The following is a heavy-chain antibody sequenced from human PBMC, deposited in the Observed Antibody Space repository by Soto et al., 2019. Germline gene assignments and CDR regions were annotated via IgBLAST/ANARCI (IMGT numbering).Heavy chain of an antibody. J-gene: IGHJ4*02. Sequence: EVQLVESGGGLVKPGGSLRLSCAASGFTFSSYTMNWVRQAPGKGLEWVSSISRSSSYIYFAESVKGRFTISRDNAKNSLYLQMNSLRAEDTAVYYCGAATGAYWGQGTLVTVSS. CDR1: GFTFSSYT. CDR2: ISRSSSYI. CDR3: GAATGAY. V-gene: IGHV3-21*01. D-gene: IGHD2-15*01.